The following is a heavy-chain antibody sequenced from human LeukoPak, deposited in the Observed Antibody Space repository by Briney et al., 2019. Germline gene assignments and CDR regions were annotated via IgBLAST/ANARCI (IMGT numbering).Heavy chain of an antibody. CDR1: GGSISSSSYY. Sequence: SETLSLTCTVSGGSISSSSYYWGWIRQPPGKGLEWIGSIYYSGSTYYNPSLKSRVTISVDTSKNQFSLKLSSVTAADTAVYYCARDVVVPGGNWFDPWGQGTLVTVSS. V-gene: IGHV4-39*07. CDR2: IYYSGST. D-gene: IGHD2-21*02. CDR3: ARDVVVPGGNWFDP. J-gene: IGHJ5*02.